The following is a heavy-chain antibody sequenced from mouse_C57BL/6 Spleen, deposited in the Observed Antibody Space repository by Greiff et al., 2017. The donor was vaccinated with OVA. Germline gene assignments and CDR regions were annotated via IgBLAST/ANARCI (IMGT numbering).Heavy chain of an antibody. D-gene: IGHD1-1*01. CDR2: ISSGSSTI. V-gene: IGHV5-17*01. CDR1: GFTFSAYG. CDR3: ASGSRTKGYAMDY. Sequence: EVLLVESGGGLVKPGGSLKLSCASSGFTFSAYGMPWVRQAPEKGLEWVAYISSGSSTIYYADTVKGRFTISRDNAKNTLCLQMTSLRSEDTAVDYCASGSRTKGYAMDYWGQGTSVTVSS. J-gene: IGHJ4*01.